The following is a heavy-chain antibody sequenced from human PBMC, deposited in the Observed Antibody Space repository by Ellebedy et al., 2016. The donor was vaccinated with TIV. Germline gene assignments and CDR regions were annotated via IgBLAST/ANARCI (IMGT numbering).Heavy chain of an antibody. CDR3: ARDLGSGIYPGH. Sequence: SETLSLXXTVSGGSISSGGHYWSWIRQYPGKGLEWIGYIHYSGSTYYNPSLKSRVSISVDTSKNQLSLNLTSVTAADTAVYYCARDLGSGIYPGHWGQGTLVTVSS. CDR2: IHYSGST. J-gene: IGHJ4*02. D-gene: IGHD2-2*02. CDR1: GGSISSGGHY. V-gene: IGHV4-31*03.